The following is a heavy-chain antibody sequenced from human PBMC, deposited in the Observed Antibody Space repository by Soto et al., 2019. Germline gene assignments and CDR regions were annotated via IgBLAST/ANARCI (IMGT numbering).Heavy chain of an antibody. Sequence: SVKVSCKASGFTFTSSAMQWVRQARGQRLEWIGWIVVGSGNTNYAQKFQERVTITRDMSTSTAYMELSSLRSEDSAVYYCAADRVDYDFWSGYYPSWGQGTLVTVSS. V-gene: IGHV1-58*02. CDR2: IVVGSGNT. CDR1: GFTFTSSA. D-gene: IGHD3-3*01. J-gene: IGHJ5*02. CDR3: AADRVDYDFWSGYYPS.